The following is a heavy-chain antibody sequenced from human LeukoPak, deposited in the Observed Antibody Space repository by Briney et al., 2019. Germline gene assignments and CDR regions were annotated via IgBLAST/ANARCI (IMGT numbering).Heavy chain of an antibody. J-gene: IGHJ4*02. D-gene: IGHD3-9*01. CDR1: GFTFSSYA. Sequence: QTGGSLRLSCAASGFTFSSYAMSWVRQAPGKGLEWVSAISGSGGSTYYADSVKGRFTISRDNSKNTLYLQMNSLRAEDTAVYYCAKDPARYYDILTGYYDYWGQGTLVTVSS. CDR3: AKDPARYYDILTGYYDY. V-gene: IGHV3-23*01. CDR2: ISGSGGST.